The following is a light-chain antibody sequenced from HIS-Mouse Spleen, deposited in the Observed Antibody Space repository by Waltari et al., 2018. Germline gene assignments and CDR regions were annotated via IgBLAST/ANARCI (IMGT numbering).Light chain of an antibody. CDR2: SNN. Sequence: QSVLTQPPSASGTPGQRATIPCSGSSSNIGSNTVNWYQQLPGTAPKLLIYSNNQRPSGVPDRFSGSKSGTSASLAISGLQSDDEADYYCAAWDDSLNGVVFGGGTKLTVL. CDR1: SSNIGSNT. J-gene: IGLJ2*01. CDR3: AAWDDSLNGVV. V-gene: IGLV1-44*01.